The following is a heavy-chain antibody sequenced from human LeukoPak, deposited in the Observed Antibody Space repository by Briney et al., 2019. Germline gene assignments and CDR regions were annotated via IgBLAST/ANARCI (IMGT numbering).Heavy chain of an antibody. CDR3: ARAFLVGYSPEEYFFDY. J-gene: IGHJ4*02. D-gene: IGHD2-15*01. V-gene: IGHV4-39*07. CDR2: IYYSGST. Sequence: SETLSLTCTVSGGSISSSSYYWGWIRQPPGKGLEWIGSIYYSGSTYYNPSLKSRVTISVDTSKNQFSLKLSSVTAADTAVYYCARAFLVGYSPEEYFFDYWGQGTLVTVSS. CDR1: GGSISSSSYY.